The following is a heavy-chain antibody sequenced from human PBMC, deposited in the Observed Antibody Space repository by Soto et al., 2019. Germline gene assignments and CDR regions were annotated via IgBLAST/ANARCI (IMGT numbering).Heavy chain of an antibody. V-gene: IGHV5-10-1*01. CDR2: IDPSDSYT. CDR1: GYSFTSYW. CDR3: AISLTYYYDSSGYRGFDY. Sequence: PGESLKISCKGSGYSFTSYWISWVRQMPGKGLEWMGRIDPSDSYTNYSPSFQGHVTISADKSISTAYLQWSSLKASDTAMYYCAISLTYYYDSSGYRGFDYWGQGTLVTVS. D-gene: IGHD3-22*01. J-gene: IGHJ4*02.